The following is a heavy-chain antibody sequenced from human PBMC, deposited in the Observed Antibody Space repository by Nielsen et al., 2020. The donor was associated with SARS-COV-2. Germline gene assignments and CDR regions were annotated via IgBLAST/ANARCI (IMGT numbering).Heavy chain of an antibody. J-gene: IGHJ6*02. V-gene: IGHV3-15*01. D-gene: IGHD3-22*01. Sequence: GESLKISCAASGFTFSNAWMSWVRQAPGKGLEWVGRIKSKTDGGTTDYAAPVKGRFTISRDDSKNTLYLQMNSLKTEDTAVYYCAREGYYYDSSGSNYYYYYYGMDVWGQGTTVTVSS. CDR3: AREGYYYDSSGSNYYYYYYGMDV. CDR1: GFTFSNAW. CDR2: IKSKTDGGTT.